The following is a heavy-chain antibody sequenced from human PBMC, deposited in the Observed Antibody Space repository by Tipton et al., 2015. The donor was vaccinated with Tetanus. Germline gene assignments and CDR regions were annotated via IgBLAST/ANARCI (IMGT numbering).Heavy chain of an antibody. CDR1: GFSFSSYG. D-gene: IGHD1-1*01. V-gene: IGHV3-30*03. Sequence: SLRLSCAASGFSFSSYGMHWVRQAPGKGLDWVSLISSDGSDTYSADSVKGRFTISRDNPKNTLYLQMSTLTDDDTAFYYCARMINWVRYLDSWGQGTLVPVSS. CDR2: ISSDGSDT. CDR3: ARMINWVRYLDS. J-gene: IGHJ4*02.